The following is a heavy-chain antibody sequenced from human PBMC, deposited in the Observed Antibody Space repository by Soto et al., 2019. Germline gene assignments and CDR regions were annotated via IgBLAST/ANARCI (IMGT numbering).Heavy chain of an antibody. J-gene: IGHJ4*02. CDR3: ANAVTHLQLYSDY. Sequence: ASVKVSCKASGGTFSSYAISWVRQAPGQGLEWMGGIIPIFGTANYAQKFQGRVTITADESTSTAYMELSSLRSEDTAVYYCANAVTHLQLYSDYWGQGTLVTVSS. CDR1: GGTFSSYA. D-gene: IGHD1-1*01. V-gene: IGHV1-69*13. CDR2: IIPIFGTA.